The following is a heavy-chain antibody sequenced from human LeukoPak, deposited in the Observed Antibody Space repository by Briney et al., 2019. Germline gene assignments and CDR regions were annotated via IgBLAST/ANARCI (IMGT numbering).Heavy chain of an antibody. D-gene: IGHD6-6*01. CDR2: INPNSGGT. J-gene: IGHJ4*02. CDR3: ARAQVRSYSSSSSY. Sequence: ASVKVSCKASGYTFTGYYMHWVRQAPGQGLEWMGWINPNSGGTNYAQKFQGRVTMTRDTSISTAYMELSRLRSDDTAVYYCARAQVRSYSSSSSYWGQGTLVTVSS. V-gene: IGHV1-2*02. CDR1: GYTFTGYY.